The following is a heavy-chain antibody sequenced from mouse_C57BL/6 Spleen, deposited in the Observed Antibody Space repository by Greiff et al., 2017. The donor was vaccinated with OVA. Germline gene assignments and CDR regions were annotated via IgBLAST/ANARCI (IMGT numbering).Heavy chain of an antibody. V-gene: IGHV1-15*01. Sequence: LKESGAELVRPGASVTLSCKASGYTFTDYELHWVKQTPVHGLEWIGAIYPETGGTAYNQKFKGKAILTADKSSSTAYIELRSLTSEDSAVYYCTRHGNSDYWGQGTTLTVSS. J-gene: IGHJ2*01. D-gene: IGHD1-1*01. CDR1: GYTFTDYE. CDR3: TRHGNSDY. CDR2: IYPETGGT.